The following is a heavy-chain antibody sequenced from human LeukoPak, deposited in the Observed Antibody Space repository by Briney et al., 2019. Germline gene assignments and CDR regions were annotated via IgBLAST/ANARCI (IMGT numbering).Heavy chain of an antibody. Sequence: GGSLRLSCAASGFTFDDYGMSWVRHAPGKGLEWVAFIHSDGTNKYFADSVKGRFTISRANSKNTLYLQMNSLRAEDTAVYYCAKDITMMEYYFDYWGQGTLVTVSS. D-gene: IGHD3-22*01. CDR3: AKDITMMEYYFDY. V-gene: IGHV3-30*02. CDR2: IHSDGTNK. CDR1: GFTFDDYG. J-gene: IGHJ4*02.